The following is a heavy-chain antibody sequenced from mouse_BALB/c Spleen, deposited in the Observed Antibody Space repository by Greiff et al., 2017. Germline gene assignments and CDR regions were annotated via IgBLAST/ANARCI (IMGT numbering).Heavy chain of an antibody. V-gene: IGHV1S135*01. CDR3: ARDPIYDGSDY. J-gene: IGHJ2*01. CDR1: GYAFTSYN. CDR2: IDPYNGGT. Sequence: VHVKQSGPELVKPGASVKVSCKASGYAFTSYNMYWVKQSHGKSLEWIGYIDPYNGGTSYNQKFKGKATLTVDKSSSTAYMHLNSLTSEDSAVYYCARDPIYDGSDYWGQGTTLTVSS. D-gene: IGHD2-3*01.